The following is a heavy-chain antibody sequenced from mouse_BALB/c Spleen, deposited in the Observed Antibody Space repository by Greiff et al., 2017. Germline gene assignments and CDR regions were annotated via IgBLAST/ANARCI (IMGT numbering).Heavy chain of an antibody. D-gene: IGHD1-1*01. CDR1: GYTFTDYA. J-gene: IGHJ4*01. CDR3: ARKHYYGSSYDAMDY. V-gene: IGHV1-67*01. Sequence: QVQLQQSGPELVRPGESVKISCKGSGYTFTDYAMHWVKQSHAKSLEWIGVISIYYDNTNYNQKFKGKATMTVDKSSSTAYMELARLTSEDSAIYYCARKHYYGSSYDAMDYWGQGTSVTVSS. CDR2: ISIYYDNT.